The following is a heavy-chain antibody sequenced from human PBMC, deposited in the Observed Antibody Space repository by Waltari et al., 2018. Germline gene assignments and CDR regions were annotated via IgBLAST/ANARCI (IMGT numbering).Heavy chain of an antibody. Sequence: EVQLVESGGGLVQPGRSLRLSCAASGFTFDDYAMHWVRQAPGKGREWVSGISWNSGSIGYADSVKCRFTISRDNAKNSLYLQMNSLRAEDTALYYCAKDRVGATSVDYYYGMDVWGQGTTVTVSS. J-gene: IGHJ6*02. V-gene: IGHV3-9*01. CDR3: AKDRVGATSVDYYYGMDV. CDR2: ISWNSGSI. CDR1: GFTFDDYA. D-gene: IGHD1-26*01.